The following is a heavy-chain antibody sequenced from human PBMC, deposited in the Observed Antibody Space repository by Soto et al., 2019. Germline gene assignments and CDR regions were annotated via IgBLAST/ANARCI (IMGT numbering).Heavy chain of an antibody. CDR2: IYYSGST. CDR1: GGSISSSSYY. Sequence: SXXTLSLPCTVSGGSISSSSYYWGLIRQPPGKGLEWIGSIYYSGSTNYNPSLKSRVTISVDTSKNQFSLNVSSVTAADTAVYYCARVKWFGESGFDYWGQGTLVTVSS. D-gene: IGHD3-10*01. V-gene: IGHV4-39*07. CDR3: ARVKWFGESGFDY. J-gene: IGHJ4*02.